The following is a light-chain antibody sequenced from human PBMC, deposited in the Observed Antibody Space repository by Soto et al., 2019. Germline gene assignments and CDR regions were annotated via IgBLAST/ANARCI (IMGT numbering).Light chain of an antibody. J-gene: IGLJ2*01. Sequence: QSALTQPASVSGSPGQSITISCTGTSSDVGGYNYVSWYQQHPGKAPKLMICDVSNRPSGVSNRFSGSKSGNTASLTISGLQPEDEAHYYCSSYTSSSTLVVFGGGTKLTVL. V-gene: IGLV2-14*01. CDR1: SSDVGGYNY. CDR2: DVS. CDR3: SSYTSSSTLVV.